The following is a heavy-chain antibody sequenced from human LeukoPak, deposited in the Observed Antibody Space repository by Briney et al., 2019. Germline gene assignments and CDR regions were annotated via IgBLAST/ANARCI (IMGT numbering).Heavy chain of an antibody. J-gene: IGHJ6*03. CDR1: GFTFSDYY. Sequence: GGSLRLSCAASGFTFSDYYMSWIRQAPGKGLELVSYISSSVTTIYYADSVKGRLTISRDIAKNSLYLQMNSLRAEDTAVYYCARLEQFHRGHFFYYMDVWGKGTTVTVSS. CDR3: ARLEQFHRGHFFYYMDV. CDR2: ISSSVTTI. D-gene: IGHD6-19*01. V-gene: IGHV3-11*01.